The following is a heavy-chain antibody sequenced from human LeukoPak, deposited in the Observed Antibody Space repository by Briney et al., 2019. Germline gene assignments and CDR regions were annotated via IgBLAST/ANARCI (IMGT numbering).Heavy chain of an antibody. V-gene: IGHV4-59*08. CDR3: ARHRRLTGWLQFAAGRYYNWFDP. Sequence: PSETLSLTCTVSGGSISSYYWSWIRQPPGKGLEWIGYIYYSGSTNYNPSLKSRVTISVDTSKNQFSLKLSSVTAADTAVYYCARHRRLTGWLQFAAGRYYNWFDPWGQGTLVTVSS. CDR1: GGSISSYY. CDR2: IYYSGST. J-gene: IGHJ5*02. D-gene: IGHD5-24*01.